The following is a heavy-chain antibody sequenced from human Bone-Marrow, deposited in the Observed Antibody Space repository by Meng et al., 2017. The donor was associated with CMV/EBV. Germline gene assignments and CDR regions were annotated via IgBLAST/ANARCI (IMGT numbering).Heavy chain of an antibody. CDR1: GFTFSSYE. Sequence: GGSLRLSCAASGFTFSSYEMNWVRQAPGKGLEWVSYISGGGTTIHYADSVKGRFTISRDNAKNSLYLQMNSLRVEDTAIYYCARVSSKYSGYDFGFWGQGTLVTVSS. J-gene: IGHJ4*02. D-gene: IGHD5-12*01. CDR2: ISGGGTTI. CDR3: ARVSSKYSGYDFGF. V-gene: IGHV3-48*03.